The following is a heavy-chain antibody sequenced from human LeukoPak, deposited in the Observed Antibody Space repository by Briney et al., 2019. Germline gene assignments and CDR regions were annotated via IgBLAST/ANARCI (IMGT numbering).Heavy chain of an antibody. CDR1: GFTFRDYY. D-gene: IGHD1-14*01. J-gene: IGHJ4*02. Sequence: GGSLRLSCAASGFTFRDYYMSWIRQAPGKGLEWVSYISSSGSYTIYADSVKGRFTISRDNSKNTLYLQMNSLRAEDTAVYYCAREKDRVFDYWGQGTLVTVSS. CDR2: ISSSGSYT. CDR3: AREKDRVFDY. V-gene: IGHV3-11*06.